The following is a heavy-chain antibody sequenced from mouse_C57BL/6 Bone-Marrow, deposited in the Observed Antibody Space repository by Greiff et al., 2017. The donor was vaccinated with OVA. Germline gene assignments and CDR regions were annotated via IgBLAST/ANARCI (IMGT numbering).Heavy chain of an antibody. CDR1: GFNIKDDY. Sequence: EVQLQQSGAELVRPGASVKLSCTASGFNIKDDYMHWVKQRPEQGLEWIGWIDPENGDTEYASKFQGKATITADTSSNTAYLQLSSLTSEDTAVYYWTRCDYYVDYWGQGTTLTVSS. CDR3: TRCDYYVDY. V-gene: IGHV14-4*01. D-gene: IGHD2-4*01. J-gene: IGHJ2*01. CDR2: IDPENGDT.